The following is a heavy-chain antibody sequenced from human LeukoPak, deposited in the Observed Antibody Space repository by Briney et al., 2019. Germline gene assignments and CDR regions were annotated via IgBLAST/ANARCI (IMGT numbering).Heavy chain of an antibody. V-gene: IGHV3-48*01. CDR3: ALIAFRSAVDC. CDR2: ISSSGTTI. J-gene: IGHJ4*02. Sequence: PGGSLRLSCAASGFTFTTYGMNWVRQAPGKGLEWVSYISSSGTTIYYADSVKGRFTISRDNAKNSLYLQMNSLRAEDTAVYYCALIAFRSAVDCWGQGSLVTVSS. CDR1: GFTFTTYG. D-gene: IGHD3-3*02.